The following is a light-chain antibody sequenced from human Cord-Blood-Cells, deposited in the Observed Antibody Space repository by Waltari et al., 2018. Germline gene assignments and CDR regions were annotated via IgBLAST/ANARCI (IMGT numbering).Light chain of an antibody. V-gene: IGLV2-11*01. J-gene: IGLJ1*01. CDR1: SSDVGGYNY. Sequence: QSALTQPRSVSGSPGRSSTISCTGTSSDVGGYNYVSWYQQHPGKAPKLMIYDVSKRPSGVPDRFSGSKSGNTASLTISGLQAEDEADYYCCSYAGSYVFGTGTKVTVL. CDR3: CSYAGSYV. CDR2: DVS.